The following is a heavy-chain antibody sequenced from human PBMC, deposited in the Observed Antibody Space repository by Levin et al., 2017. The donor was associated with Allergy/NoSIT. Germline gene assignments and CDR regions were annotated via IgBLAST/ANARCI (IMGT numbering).Heavy chain of an antibody. D-gene: IGHD3-16*02. CDR1: GFIFSSYG. CDR3: ARDDLPKDFVWGTYRPPLNF. Sequence: GGSLRLSCAASGFIFSSYGMHWVRQAPGKGLEWVAVIWYDGSNEYYADSVKGRFTISRDNSKNTLYLQMNSLRAEDTAVYYCARDDLPKDFVWGTYRPPLNFWGQGTLVTVSS. CDR2: IWYDGSNE. V-gene: IGHV3-33*01. J-gene: IGHJ4*02.